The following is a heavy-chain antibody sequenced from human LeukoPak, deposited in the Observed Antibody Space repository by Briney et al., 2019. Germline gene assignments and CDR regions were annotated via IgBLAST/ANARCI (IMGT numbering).Heavy chain of an antibody. Sequence: GGSLRLSCAGSGFSFSAYAMSWVRQPPGKGLEWVSAIGSGSAGTHYADSVKGRFTIYRDDSKNTLYLQMNSLRAEDTAVYYCARPRVPVAGTRWFDPWGQGTLVTVSS. CDR3: ARPRVPVAGTRWFDP. J-gene: IGHJ5*02. CDR1: GFSFSAYA. D-gene: IGHD6-13*01. CDR2: IGSGSAGT. V-gene: IGHV3-23*01.